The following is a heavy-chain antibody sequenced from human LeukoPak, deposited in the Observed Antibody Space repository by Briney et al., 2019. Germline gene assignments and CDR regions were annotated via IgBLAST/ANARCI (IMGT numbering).Heavy chain of an antibody. CDR2: ISRSSNYI. CDR3: ARGVEMATIPNWFDP. Sequence: PGGSLRLSCAVSTFTVASNYMNWVRQAPGKGLEWVSSISRSSNYIYDADSVKGRFTISRDNAKNSLYLQMNSLRAEDTAVYYCARGVEMATIPNWFDPWGQGTLVTVSS. CDR1: TFTVASNY. V-gene: IGHV3-21*01. D-gene: IGHD5-24*01. J-gene: IGHJ5*02.